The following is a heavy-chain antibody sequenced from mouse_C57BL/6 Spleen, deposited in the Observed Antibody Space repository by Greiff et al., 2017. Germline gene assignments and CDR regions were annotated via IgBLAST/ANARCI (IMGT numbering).Heavy chain of an antibody. CDR2: ILPGSGSS. D-gene: IGHD3-2*02. J-gene: IGHJ3*01. CDR1: GYTFTGYW. CDR3: ARRDGTAQATSTFAY. Sequence: QVQLQQSGAELMKPGASVKLSCKATGYTFTGYWIEWVKQRPGHGLEWIGEILPGSGSSNYNEKFKGKATFTADTSSNTANMQLSSLTTEDSAIYYWARRDGTAQATSTFAYWGQGTLDTVSA. V-gene: IGHV1-9*01.